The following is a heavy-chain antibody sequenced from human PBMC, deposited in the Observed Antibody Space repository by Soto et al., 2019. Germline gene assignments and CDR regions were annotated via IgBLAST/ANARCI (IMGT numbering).Heavy chain of an antibody. CDR2: IGTTSSYI. CDR3: ARVMCGDCSSYYYYSMDV. V-gene: IGHV3-21*01. D-gene: IGHD2-21*02. Sequence: PGGSLRLSCAASGFTFNSYVMTWVRQVPGKGLEWVSSIGTTSSYIYYADSVRGRFTISRDNAGGSVYLQMSSLRAEDTAVYYCARVMCGDCSSYYYYSMDVWGQGTTVTAP. CDR1: GFTFNSYV. J-gene: IGHJ6*02.